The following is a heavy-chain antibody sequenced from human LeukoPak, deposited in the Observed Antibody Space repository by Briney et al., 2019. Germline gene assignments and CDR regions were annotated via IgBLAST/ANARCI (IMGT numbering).Heavy chain of an antibody. D-gene: IGHD3-3*01. J-gene: IGHJ4*02. CDR3: ARAISIFGHFDY. Sequence: SETLSLTCAISGGSISGTAYYWGWIRQPPGKGLEWIGSIYYSGSTYYNPSLKSRLTISVDTSKNQFSLKLSSVTAADTAVYYCARAISIFGHFDYWGRGTLVTVSS. CDR1: GGSISGTAYY. V-gene: IGHV4-39*07. CDR2: IYYSGST.